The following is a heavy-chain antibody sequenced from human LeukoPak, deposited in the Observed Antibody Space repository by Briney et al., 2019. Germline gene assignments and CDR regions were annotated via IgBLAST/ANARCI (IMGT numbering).Heavy chain of an antibody. J-gene: IGHJ6*02. Sequence: SETLSLTCTVSGDSISSDTFYWGWIRQPPGKGLEWIASIDYSGNTYYNPSLESRVTLSVDMAKNQFSLRLSSVTAADTAKYYCAKSMTMDYYGMDVWGQGTTVTVSS. CDR2: IDYSGNT. CDR1: GDSISSDTFY. D-gene: IGHD4/OR15-4a*01. CDR3: AKSMTMDYYGMDV. V-gene: IGHV4-39*07.